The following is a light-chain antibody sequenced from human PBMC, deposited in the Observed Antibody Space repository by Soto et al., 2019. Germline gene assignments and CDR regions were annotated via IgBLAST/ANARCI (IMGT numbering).Light chain of an antibody. CDR1: SGSIGSNY. V-gene: IGLV6-57*01. Sequence: NFMLTQPHSVSESPGKTVTISCTRSSGSIGSNYVHWSQQRPGSSPSTVIYENNQRPSGVPDRFSGSIDRSSNSASLTISGLKTEDEADYYCQSYDSSNHVVFGGGTKLTVL. J-gene: IGLJ2*01. CDR2: ENN. CDR3: QSYDSSNHVV.